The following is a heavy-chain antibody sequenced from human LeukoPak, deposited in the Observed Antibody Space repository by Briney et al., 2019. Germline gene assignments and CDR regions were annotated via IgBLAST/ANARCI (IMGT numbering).Heavy chain of an antibody. CDR1: GYTFTGYY. CDR3: ARGLLDYYYDSSGPFDY. CDR2: INPNSGGT. J-gene: IGHJ4*02. V-gene: IGHV1-2*02. D-gene: IGHD3-22*01. Sequence: ASVKVSCKASGYTFTGYYMHWVRQAPGQGLEWMGWINPNSGGTNYAQKFQGRVTMTRDTSISTAYMDLSRLTSDDTAVYYCARGLLDYYYDSSGPFDYWGQGTLVTVS.